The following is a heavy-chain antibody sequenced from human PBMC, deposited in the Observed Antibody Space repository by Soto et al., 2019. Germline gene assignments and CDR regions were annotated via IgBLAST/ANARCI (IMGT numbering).Heavy chain of an antibody. CDR3: ARGATYYDSTVLDNWFDP. D-gene: IGHD3-3*01. Sequence: SVKVSCKASGGTFSSYAISWVRQAPGQGLEWMGGIIPIFGTANYAQKFQGRVTITADESTSTAYMELSSLRSEDTAVYYCARGATYYDSTVLDNWFDPWGQGTLVTVSS. J-gene: IGHJ5*02. CDR1: GGTFSSYA. V-gene: IGHV1-69*13. CDR2: IIPIFGTA.